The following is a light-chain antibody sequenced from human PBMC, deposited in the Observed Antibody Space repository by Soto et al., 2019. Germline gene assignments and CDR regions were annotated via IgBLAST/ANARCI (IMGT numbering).Light chain of an antibody. CDR2: DDN. Sequence: QSVLAQPPSVSAAPGQKVTISCSGSSSDIGGNSVSWYQQLPGTAPKLLIYDDNKRPSGIPDRFSGSKSGTSATLGITGFQTGDEADYYCGSWDSSLSAYVFGTGTKV. V-gene: IGLV1-51*01. CDR3: GSWDSSLSAYV. J-gene: IGLJ1*01. CDR1: SSDIGGNS.